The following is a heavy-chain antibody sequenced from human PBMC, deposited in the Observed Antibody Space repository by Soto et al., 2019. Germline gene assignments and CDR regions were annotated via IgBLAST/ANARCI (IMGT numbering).Heavy chain of an antibody. Sequence: PSETLSLTCTVSGGSVSSDRFYWSWIRQPPGKGLEWIGYTYYSGSTKYNPSLKSRVTISVDTSKKQFSLKLTSVTAADTAVYYCARVLFSSGWDAFGYWGQGTLVTVSS. CDR3: ARVLFSSGWDAFGY. CDR2: TYYSGST. D-gene: IGHD6-19*01. CDR1: GGSVSSDRFY. J-gene: IGHJ4*02. V-gene: IGHV4-61*01.